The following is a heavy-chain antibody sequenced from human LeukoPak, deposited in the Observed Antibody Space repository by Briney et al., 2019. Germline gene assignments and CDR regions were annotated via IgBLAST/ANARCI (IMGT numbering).Heavy chain of an antibody. D-gene: IGHD4-17*01. CDR3: AGARHGDYRWDY. J-gene: IGHJ4*02. CDR2: IHSADSNT. Sequence: GESLRISCKDSGYSFTNYWIGWVRQMPGKGLEWMGIIHSADSNTKYSPSFQGQVTISADKSISTAYLQWSGLKASDTAMYYCAGARHGDYRWDYWGQGTLVTVSS. V-gene: IGHV5-51*01. CDR1: GYSFTNYW.